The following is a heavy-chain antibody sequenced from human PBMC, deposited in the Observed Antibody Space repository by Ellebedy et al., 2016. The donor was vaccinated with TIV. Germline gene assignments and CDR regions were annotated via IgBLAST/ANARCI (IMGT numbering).Heavy chain of an antibody. D-gene: IGHD6-13*01. CDR1: GFTFSSYA. CDR2: ISNTGSRT. V-gene: IGHV3-23*01. Sequence: PGGSLRLSCAASGFTFSSYAMSWVRQAPGKGLEWVSTISNTGSRTYYADSVEGRFIISRDNSKKTLYLQMNSLRAEDTAVYYCARPLIAAAGMGFDPWGQGTLVTVSS. J-gene: IGHJ5*02. CDR3: ARPLIAAAGMGFDP.